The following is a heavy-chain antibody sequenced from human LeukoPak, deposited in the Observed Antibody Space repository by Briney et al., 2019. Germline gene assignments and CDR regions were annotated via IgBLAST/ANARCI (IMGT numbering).Heavy chain of an antibody. CDR1: GGSISSSSYY. J-gene: IGHJ5*02. Sequence: SETLSLTCTVSGGSISSSSYYWGWIRQPPGKGLEWIGSIYYSGSTYYNPSLKSRVTISVDTSKNQFSLKLSSVTAADTAVYYCARGQGTRRYCSSTSCYAPGARVYNWFDPWGQGTLVTVSS. CDR2: IYYSGST. V-gene: IGHV4-39*07. CDR3: ARGQGTRRYCSSTSCYAPGARVYNWFDP. D-gene: IGHD2-2*01.